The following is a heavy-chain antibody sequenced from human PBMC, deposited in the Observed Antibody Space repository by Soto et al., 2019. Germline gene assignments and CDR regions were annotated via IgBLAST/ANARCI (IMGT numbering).Heavy chain of an antibody. CDR3: ARAPKAAAGRYYYYCMDV. CDR1: GGTFSSYA. CDR2: IIPIFGTA. Sequence: QVQLVQSGAEVKKPGSSVKVSCKASGGTFSSYAISWVRQAPGQGLEWMGGIIPIFGTANYAQKFQGRVTITADKSTSTAYMELSSLRSEDTAVYYCARAPKAAAGRYYYYCMDVRGQGTTVTVSS. J-gene: IGHJ6*02. D-gene: IGHD6-13*01. V-gene: IGHV1-69*06.